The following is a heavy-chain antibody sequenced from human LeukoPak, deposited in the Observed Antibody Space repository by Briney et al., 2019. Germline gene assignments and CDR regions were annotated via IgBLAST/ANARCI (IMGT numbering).Heavy chain of an antibody. CDR3: AVLVYDWWSFSDY. J-gene: IGHJ4*02. Sequence: PGGSLRLSCAASGFTFSDHYMDWVRQAPGKGLEWVGRTRNKANSYTTEYAASVKGRFTISRDDSKNSLYLQMNSLKTEDTAVYYCAVLVYDWWSFSDYWGQGTLVTVSS. V-gene: IGHV3-72*01. CDR1: GFTFSDHY. CDR2: TRNKANSYTT. D-gene: IGHD2-8*02.